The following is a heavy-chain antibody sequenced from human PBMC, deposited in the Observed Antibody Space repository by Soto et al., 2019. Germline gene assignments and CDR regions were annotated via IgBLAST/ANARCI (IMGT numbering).Heavy chain of an antibody. CDR3: VRDGGMATVPTLDFDY. D-gene: IGHD4-4*01. CDR2: INPSGGST. Sequence: ASVKVSCKASGYTFTSYYMHWVRQAPGQGLEWMGIINPSGGSTSYAQKFQGRVTMTRDTSTSTAYMELSRLRSDDTAVYYCVRDGGMATVPTLDFDYWGQGTLVTVSS. V-gene: IGHV1-46*01. CDR1: GYTFTSYY. J-gene: IGHJ4*02.